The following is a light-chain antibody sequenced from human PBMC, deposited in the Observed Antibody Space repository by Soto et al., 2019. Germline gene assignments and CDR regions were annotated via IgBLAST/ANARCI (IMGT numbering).Light chain of an antibody. J-gene: IGKJ1*01. V-gene: IGKV3-11*01. CDR2: DVS. Sequence: EIVLTQSPGTLSLSPGERATLSCRASQSFGTSLAWYQQKPGQAPRLLIYDVSKRATGIPARFSGSGSGTDFTLTIANLAPEDLAVYYCHHRDGWPATFGQGTKVEIK. CDR3: HHRDGWPAT. CDR1: QSFGTS.